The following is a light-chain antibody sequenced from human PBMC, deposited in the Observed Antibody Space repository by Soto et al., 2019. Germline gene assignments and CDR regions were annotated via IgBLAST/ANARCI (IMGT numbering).Light chain of an antibody. CDR2: RNN. V-gene: IGLV1-47*01. Sequence: QSVLTQPPSACGTPGQRVTIPCSGSSSNIGSNYVYWYQQLPGTAPKLLIYRNNQRPSGVPDRFSGSKSGTSASLAINGLRSEDEADYYCAAWDDSLSGPVFGTGTKVTV. J-gene: IGLJ1*01. CDR1: SSNIGSNY. CDR3: AAWDDSLSGPV.